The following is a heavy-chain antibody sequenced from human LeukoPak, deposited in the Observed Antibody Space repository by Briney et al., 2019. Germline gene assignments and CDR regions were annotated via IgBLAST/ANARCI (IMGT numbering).Heavy chain of an antibody. CDR3: ARVARCSSTSCYRFDY. D-gene: IGHD2-2*02. J-gene: IGHJ4*02. Sequence: ASVKVSCKASGYTFTSYYMHWVRQAPGQGLEWMGIINPSGGSTSYAQKFQGRVTMTRDMSTSTVYMELSSLRSEDTAVYYCARVARCSSTSCYRFDYWGQGTLVTVPS. CDR2: INPSGGST. V-gene: IGHV1-46*01. CDR1: GYTFTSYY.